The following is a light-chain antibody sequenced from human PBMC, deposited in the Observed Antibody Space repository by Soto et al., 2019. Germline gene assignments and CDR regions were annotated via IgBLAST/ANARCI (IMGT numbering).Light chain of an antibody. CDR1: QSVGSSY. CDR3: QQYGGSPLT. V-gene: IGKV3-20*01. CDR2: GAS. Sequence: EIVLTQSPGTLSLSPGERATLSCRASQSVGSSYLAWYQQKPGQAPRLLISGASTRATGIPDRFSGSGSGTDFTLIISRLEPEDFAVYYCQQYGGSPLTFGGGTKVEI. J-gene: IGKJ4*01.